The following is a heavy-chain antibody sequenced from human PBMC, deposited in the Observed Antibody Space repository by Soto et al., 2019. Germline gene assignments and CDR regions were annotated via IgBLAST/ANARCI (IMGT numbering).Heavy chain of an antibody. CDR2: IDPSDSYT. CDR3: ARHFGTTVTVDY. CDR1: GYSVTSYW. Sequence: PGESLKISCKGSGYSVTSYWISWVRQMPGKGLEWMGRIDPSDSYTNYSPSFQGHVTISADKSISTAYLQWSSLKASDTAMYYCARHFGTTVTVDYWGQGTLVTVSS. D-gene: IGHD4-17*01. V-gene: IGHV5-10-1*01. J-gene: IGHJ4*02.